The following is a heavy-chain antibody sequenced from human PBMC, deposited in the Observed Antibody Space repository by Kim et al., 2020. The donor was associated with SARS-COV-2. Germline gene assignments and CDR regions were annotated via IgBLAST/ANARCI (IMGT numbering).Heavy chain of an antibody. D-gene: IGHD3-10*01. CDR1: GFTFTSSA. CDR2: IVVGSGNT. J-gene: IGHJ6*02. V-gene: IGHV1-58*02. Sequence: SVKVSCKASGFTFTSSAMQWVRQARGQRLEWIGWIVVGSGNTNYAQKFQERVTITRDMSTSTAYMELSSLRSEDTAVYYCAADKVRGVNPYYYGMDVWGQGTTVTVSS. CDR3: AADKVRGVNPYYYGMDV.